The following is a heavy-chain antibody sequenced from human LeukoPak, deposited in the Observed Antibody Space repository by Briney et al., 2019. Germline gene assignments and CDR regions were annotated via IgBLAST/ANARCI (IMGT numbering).Heavy chain of an antibody. Sequence: PGGSLRLSCAASEFLVSSHYMTWVRQAPGKGLEWVSVIYSGGSTYYADSVKGRFTISRDNSKNTLFLQMNSLRVEDSAVYYCARDRLATGYSGFLIWGQGSLVTVSS. CDR2: IYSGGST. J-gene: IGHJ4*02. CDR1: EFLVSSHY. V-gene: IGHV3-53*01. CDR3: ARDRLATGYSGFLI. D-gene: IGHD5-12*01.